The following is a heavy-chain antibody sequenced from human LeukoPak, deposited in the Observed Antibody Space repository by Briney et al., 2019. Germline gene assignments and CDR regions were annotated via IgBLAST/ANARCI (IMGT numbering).Heavy chain of an antibody. CDR2: ISSSSSYI. Sequence: GGSLRLSCAASGFTVSSNYMSWVRQAPGKGLEWVSSISSSSSYIYYADSVKGRFTISRDNAKNSLYLQMNSLRAEDTAVYYCARGHYGDYGDYYFDYWGQGTLVTVSS. CDR3: ARGHYGDYGDYYFDY. D-gene: IGHD4-17*01. CDR1: GFTVSSNY. J-gene: IGHJ4*02. V-gene: IGHV3-21*01.